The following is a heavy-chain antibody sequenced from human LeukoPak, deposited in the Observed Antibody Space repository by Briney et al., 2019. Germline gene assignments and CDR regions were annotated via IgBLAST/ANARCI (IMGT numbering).Heavy chain of an antibody. CDR2: IYYSGST. J-gene: IGHJ4*02. V-gene: IGHV4-59*12. CDR1: GGSISSYY. Sequence: SETLSLTCTVSGGSISSYYWSWIRQPPGKGLEWIGYIYYSGSTNYNPSLKSRVTISVDTSKNQFSLKLSSVTAADTAVYYCARGIPTMGTTRGPIDYWGQGTLVTVSS. CDR3: ARGIPTMGTTRGPIDY. D-gene: IGHD3-10*01.